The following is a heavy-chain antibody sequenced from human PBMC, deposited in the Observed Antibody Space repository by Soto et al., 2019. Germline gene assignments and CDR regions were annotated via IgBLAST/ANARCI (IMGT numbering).Heavy chain of an antibody. D-gene: IGHD3-9*01. CDR3: AKGARYYDILTGYYPSEGGSPY. Sequence: GGSLRLSCAASGFTFSSYAMSWVLQAPGKGLEWVSAISGSGGSTYYADSVKGRFTISRDNSKNTLYLQMNSLRAEDTAVYYCAKGARYYDILTGYYPSEGGSPYWGQGTLVTVSS. V-gene: IGHV3-23*01. CDR2: ISGSGGST. J-gene: IGHJ4*02. CDR1: GFTFSSYA.